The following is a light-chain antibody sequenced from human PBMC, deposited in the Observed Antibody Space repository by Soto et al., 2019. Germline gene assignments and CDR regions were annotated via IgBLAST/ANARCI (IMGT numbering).Light chain of an antibody. CDR3: QQSYSPPFT. J-gene: IGKJ3*01. CDR2: AAS. CDR1: QTISSY. Sequence: DIQMTQSPSSLSASVGDGVTITCRASQTISSYLNWYQQRPGIAPRLLINAASTLQSGVPSRFSGRGFATNFTLAINSLQPEDFATYYCQQSYSPPFTFGPGTKVDIK. V-gene: IGKV1-39*01.